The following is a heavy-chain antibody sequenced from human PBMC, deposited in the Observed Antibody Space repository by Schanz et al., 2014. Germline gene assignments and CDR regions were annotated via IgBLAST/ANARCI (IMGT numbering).Heavy chain of an antibody. D-gene: IGHD3-10*01. J-gene: IGHJ3*02. CDR1: GFSFTTYA. CDR3: AKGRFGELSAFDI. V-gene: IGHV3-23*04. Sequence: EVHLVESGGGLVQPGGSLRLSCASSGFSFTTYAMSWVRQAPGKGLEWVSSISSGGGSTYYADSVKGRFTISRDNSKNTLYLQMNSLRAEDTAVYYCAKGRFGELSAFDIWGQGTMVNVSS. CDR2: ISSGGGST.